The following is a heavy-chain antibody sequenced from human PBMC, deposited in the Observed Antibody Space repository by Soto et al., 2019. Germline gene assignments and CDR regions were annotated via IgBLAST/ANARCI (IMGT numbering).Heavy chain of an antibody. Sequence: EVQLVESGGGLVQPGGSLRLSCAASGYTFSTYAMHWVRQAPGKGLEYVSVINSNGGSTFYANSVKGRFTISRDNSKNTLYLQMGSLRVEDTGVYYCARGPGYSGYDALDYWGQGTLVTVSS. CDR2: INSNGGST. D-gene: IGHD5-12*01. J-gene: IGHJ4*02. V-gene: IGHV3-64*01. CDR1: GYTFSTYA. CDR3: ARGPGYSGYDALDY.